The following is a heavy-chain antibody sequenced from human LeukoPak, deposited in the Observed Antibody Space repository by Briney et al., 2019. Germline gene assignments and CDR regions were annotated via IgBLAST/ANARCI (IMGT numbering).Heavy chain of an antibody. V-gene: IGHV1-46*01. CDR3: ARDQEAFDY. CDR1: GYSFTSNY. Sequence: ASVKDSCKASGYSFTSNYIHWVRQAPGQGLEWMGMIYPRGGSTSYAQKFQGRVTVTRDTSTSTVHMELSGLRSEDTAVYYCARDQEAFDYWGQGTLVTVSS. CDR2: IYPRGGST. J-gene: IGHJ4*02.